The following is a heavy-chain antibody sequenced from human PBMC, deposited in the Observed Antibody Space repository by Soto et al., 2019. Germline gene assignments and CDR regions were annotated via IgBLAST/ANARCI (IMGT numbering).Heavy chain of an antibody. J-gene: IGHJ3*02. Sequence: GGSLRLSCAASGFTVSSNYMSWVRQAPGKGLEWVSVIYSGGSTYYADSVKGRFTISRDNSKNTLYLQMNSLRAEDTAVYYCARDTEGLYYGSDAFDIWGQGTMVTVSS. CDR3: ARDTEGLYYGSDAFDI. V-gene: IGHV3-66*01. CDR1: GFTVSSNY. D-gene: IGHD3-10*01. CDR2: IYSGGST.